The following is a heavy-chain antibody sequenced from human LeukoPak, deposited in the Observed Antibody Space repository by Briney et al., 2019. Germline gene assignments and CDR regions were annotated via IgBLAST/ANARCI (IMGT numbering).Heavy chain of an antibody. CDR2: IYTSGST. Sequence: SQTLSLTCTVSGGSISSGSHYWRWIRQPAGKGLEWIGRIYTSGSTNYNPSLKSRVTISVDTSKNQFSLKLSSVTAADTAVYYCARARPTYYDILTGYPIGKILDYWGQGTLVTVSS. CDR3: ARARPTYYDILTGYPIGKILDY. J-gene: IGHJ4*02. V-gene: IGHV4-61*02. D-gene: IGHD3-9*01. CDR1: GGSISSGSHY.